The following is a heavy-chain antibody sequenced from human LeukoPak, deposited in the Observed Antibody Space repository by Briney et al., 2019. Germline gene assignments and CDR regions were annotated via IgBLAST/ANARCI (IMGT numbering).Heavy chain of an antibody. Sequence: SETLSLTCTVSGDSVSSGNYYWSWIRQPPGKGLEWIGEINHSGSTNYNPSLKSRVTISVDTSKNQFSLKLSSVTAADTAVYYCASGPMVRGGEKVYYYYGMDVWGQGTTVTVSS. J-gene: IGHJ6*02. CDR1: GDSVSSGNYY. CDR2: INHSGST. D-gene: IGHD3-10*01. CDR3: ASGPMVRGGEKVYYYYGMDV. V-gene: IGHV4-39*07.